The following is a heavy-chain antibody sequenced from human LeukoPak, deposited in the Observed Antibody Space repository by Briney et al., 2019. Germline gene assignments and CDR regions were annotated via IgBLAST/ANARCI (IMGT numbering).Heavy chain of an antibody. D-gene: IGHD1-26*01. V-gene: IGHV3-15*01. CDR1: GFTFSNAW. Sequence: GGSLRLSCAASGFTFSNAWMSWVRQAPGKRLEWVGRIKSKTDGGTTDYAAPVKGRFTISRDDSKNTLYLKMNSLKTEDTAVYYCTSQISGSYSRDAFDIWGQGTMVTVSS. CDR2: IKSKTDGGTT. CDR3: TSQISGSYSRDAFDI. J-gene: IGHJ3*02.